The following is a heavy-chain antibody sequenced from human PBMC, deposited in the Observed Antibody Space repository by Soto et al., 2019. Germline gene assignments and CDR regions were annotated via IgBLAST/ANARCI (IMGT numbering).Heavy chain of an antibody. D-gene: IGHD6-13*01. CDR1: GFTFSSYA. V-gene: IGHV3-23*01. CDR3: AKDRAAAGPRYFDY. CDR2: ISGSGGST. Sequence: GGSLRLSCAASGFTFSSYAVSWVRQAPGKGLEWVSAISGSGGSTYYADSVKGRFTISRDNPKNTLYLQMNSLRAEDTAVYYCAKDRAAAGPRYFDYWGQGTLVTVSS. J-gene: IGHJ4*02.